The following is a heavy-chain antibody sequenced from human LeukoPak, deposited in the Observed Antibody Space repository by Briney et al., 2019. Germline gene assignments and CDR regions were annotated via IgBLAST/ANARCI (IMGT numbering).Heavy chain of an antibody. Sequence: GSLRLSCAASGFTFSSYAMSWVRQAPGKGLEGVSAISGSGGSTYYADSVKGRFTISRDNSKNTLYLQMNSLRAEDTAVYYCAKVDVVVPAAFFGYWGQGTLVTVSS. CDR1: GFTFSSYA. J-gene: IGHJ4*02. V-gene: IGHV3-23*01. CDR3: AKVDVVVPAAFFGY. CDR2: ISGSGGST. D-gene: IGHD2-2*01.